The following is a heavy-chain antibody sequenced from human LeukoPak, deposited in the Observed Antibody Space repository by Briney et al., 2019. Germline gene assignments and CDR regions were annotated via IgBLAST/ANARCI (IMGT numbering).Heavy chain of an antibody. V-gene: IGHV1-69*05. Sequence: SVKVSCKASGGTFSSYAISWVRQAPGQGLEWMGRIIPIFGTANYAQKFQGRVTITTDETTSTAYTRQSSLSSEDTAVYYCARGGSYYYDSSGYYLGYWGQRTLXTVSS. D-gene: IGHD3-22*01. CDR3: ARGGSYYYDSSGYYLGY. J-gene: IGHJ4*02. CDR2: IIPIFGTA. CDR1: GGTFSSYA.